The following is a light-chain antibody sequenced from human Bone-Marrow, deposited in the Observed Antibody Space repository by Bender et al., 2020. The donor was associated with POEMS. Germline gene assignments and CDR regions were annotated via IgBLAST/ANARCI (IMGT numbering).Light chain of an antibody. CDR1: SSDVGSYDL. CDR2: EVS. Sequence: QSALTQPASVSGSPGQSITISCTGTSSDVGSYDLVSWYQQHPGKAPKFMIYEVSERPSGVSNRFSGSKSGNTASLTVSGLQAEDEADYYCSSYAASNHLIFGGGTKVTVL. J-gene: IGLJ2*01. CDR3: SSYAASNHLI. V-gene: IGLV2-14*02.